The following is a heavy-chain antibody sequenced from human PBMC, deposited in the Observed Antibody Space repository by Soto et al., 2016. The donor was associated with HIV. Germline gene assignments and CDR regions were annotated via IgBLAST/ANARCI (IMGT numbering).Heavy chain of an antibody. Sequence: QVQLQQWGAGLLKPSETLSLTCAVYGGSFSGYYWTWIRQPPGKGLEWIGEINHSGRTNHNPSLKSRVTISVDTSKNQFSLKLTSLTAADTAVYYCARGGTICGGNSCYHYFDYWGQGTLVTVSS. CDR1: GGSFSGYY. D-gene: IGHD2-15*01. CDR3: ARGGTICGGNSCYHYFDY. V-gene: IGHV4-34*01. J-gene: IGHJ4*02. CDR2: INHSGRT.